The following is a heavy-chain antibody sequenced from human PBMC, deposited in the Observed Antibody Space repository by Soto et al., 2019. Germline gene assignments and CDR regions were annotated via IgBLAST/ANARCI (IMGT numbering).Heavy chain of an antibody. D-gene: IGHD2-15*01. CDR1: GGSFSGYY. V-gene: IGHV4-34*01. CDR3: ARGSSYCSGGSCYRNWFDP. J-gene: IGHJ5*02. Sequence: QVQLQQWGAGLLKPSETLSLTCAVYGGSFSGYYWSWIRQPPGKGLEWIGEINHSGSTNYNPSLKNRGTTTVDTSKNQFSLKLSSVTAAATAVYYCARGSSYCSGGSCYRNWFDPWGQGTLVTVSS. CDR2: INHSGST.